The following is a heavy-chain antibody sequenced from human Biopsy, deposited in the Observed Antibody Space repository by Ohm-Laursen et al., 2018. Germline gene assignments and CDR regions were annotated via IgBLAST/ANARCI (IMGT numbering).Heavy chain of an antibody. CDR3: AKDLDYFDSSGYYVVDY. Sequence: SLRLSCAASGSSFNSYGMHWVRQAPGKGLEWVAFISYDGSKKYYGDSVKGRFTISRDNSKNTLYLQMGSLRAADTAVYYCAKDLDYFDSSGYYVVDYWGQGSLVTVSS. J-gene: IGHJ4*02. D-gene: IGHD3-22*01. CDR1: GSSFNSYG. V-gene: IGHV3-30*18. CDR2: ISYDGSKK.